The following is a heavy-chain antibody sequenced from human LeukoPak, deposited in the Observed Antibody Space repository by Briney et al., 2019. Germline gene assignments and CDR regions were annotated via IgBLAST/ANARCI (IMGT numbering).Heavy chain of an antibody. CDR3: ARVQYYDSSNYYGMDV. V-gene: IGHV1-2*04. D-gene: IGHD3-22*01. CDR1: GYTFTGYY. J-gene: IGHJ6*02. Sequence: ASVKVSCKASGYTFTGYYMHWVRQAPGQGLEWMGWINPNRGGTNYAQKFQGWVTMTRDTSISTAYMELSRLRSDDTAVYYCARVQYYDSSNYYGMDVWGQGTTVTVSS. CDR2: INPNRGGT.